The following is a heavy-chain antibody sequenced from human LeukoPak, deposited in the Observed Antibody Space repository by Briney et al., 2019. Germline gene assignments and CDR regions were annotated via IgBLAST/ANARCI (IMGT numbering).Heavy chain of an antibody. D-gene: IGHD6-6*01. CDR2: IYYSGST. J-gene: IGHJ6*02. V-gene: IGHV4-59*01. Sequence: SETLSLTCTVSGGSISSYYWSWIRRPPGKGLEWIGYIYYSGSTNYNPSLKSRVTISVDTSKKQVSLNLSSVTAADTAVYYCARVAARYVGMDVWGQGTTVTVSS. CDR3: ARVAARYVGMDV. CDR1: GGSISSYY.